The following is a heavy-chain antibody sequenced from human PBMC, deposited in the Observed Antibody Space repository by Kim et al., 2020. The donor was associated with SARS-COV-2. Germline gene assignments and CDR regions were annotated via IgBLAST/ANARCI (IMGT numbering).Heavy chain of an antibody. Sequence: GGSLRLSCAASGFTFSVSGMHWVRQAPGKRLEWVAIFSYDGVNKYYADSVKGRFTISKDNSKNTLYLQMDSLRAEDTAVYYCAKGLGVQENTAGYWGQGTLLTVSS. V-gene: IGHV3-30*18. D-gene: IGHD3-10*01. CDR1: GFTFSVSG. CDR2: FSYDGVNK. J-gene: IGHJ4*02. CDR3: AKGLGVQENTAGY.